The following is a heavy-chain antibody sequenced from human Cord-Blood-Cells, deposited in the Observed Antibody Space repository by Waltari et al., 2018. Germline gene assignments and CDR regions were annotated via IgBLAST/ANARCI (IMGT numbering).Heavy chain of an antibody. CDR1: VLTFSSVG. CDR3: AKDTAYYGSGSYYDY. V-gene: IGHV3-30*18. CDR2: ISHDVSNK. J-gene: IGHJ4*02. D-gene: IGHD3-10*01. Sequence: QVQLVESGGGVVQPGRYLRHSCAASVLTFSSVGMHWVRQAPGKGLEWVAVISHDVSNKYYADSVKGRFTISRDNSKNTLYLQMNSLRAEDTAVYYCAKDTAYYGSGSYYDYWGQGTLVTVSS.